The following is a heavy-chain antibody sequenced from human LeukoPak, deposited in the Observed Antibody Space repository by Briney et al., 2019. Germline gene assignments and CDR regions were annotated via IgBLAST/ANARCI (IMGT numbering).Heavy chain of an antibody. D-gene: IGHD3-22*01. CDR3: ARGIRYYYDSSTYGPYYFDY. Sequence: SETLSLTCAAYGGSFSAYYWTWIRQPPGNGLDWIGEINHSGSAKYNPSLKSRVTISVDTSKNQFSLKLTSVTAADTAVYYCARGIRYYYDSSTYGPYYFDYWGQGTLVTVSS. CDR1: GGSFSAYY. CDR2: INHSGSA. J-gene: IGHJ4*02. V-gene: IGHV4-34*01.